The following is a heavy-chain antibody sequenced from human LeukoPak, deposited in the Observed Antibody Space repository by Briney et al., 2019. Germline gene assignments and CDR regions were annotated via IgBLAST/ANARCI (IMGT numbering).Heavy chain of an antibody. CDR3: ARGVVAEGSSSAGTFSVSFDY. J-gene: IGHJ4*02. V-gene: IGHV3-21*01. CDR1: GFTFSSYT. D-gene: IGHD6-6*01. CDR2: ISSSSSYI. Sequence: GGSLRLSCAASGFTFSSYTMNWVRQAPGKGLEWVSSISSSSSYIYYADSVKGRLTISRDNAKNSLYLQMNSLRAEDTAVYYCARGVVAEGSSSAGTFSVSFDYWGQGTLVTVSS.